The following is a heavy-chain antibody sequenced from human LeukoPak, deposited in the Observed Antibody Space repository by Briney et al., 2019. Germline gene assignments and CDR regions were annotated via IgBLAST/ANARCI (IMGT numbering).Heavy chain of an antibody. V-gene: IGHV4-39*01. J-gene: IGHJ6*03. D-gene: IGHD4-23*01. CDR2: LDSSGST. Sequence: PSETLSLTCTVSGGSINSSSCYWGWIRQTPGKGLEWIGNLDSSGSTYYNPSLKSRVTISVGTSKNQFSLNLRSVTAADTAIYFCSRSHDYGGLYFYYYMDVWGKGTTVTVSS. CDR3: SRSHDYGGLYFYYYMDV. CDR1: GGSINSSSCY.